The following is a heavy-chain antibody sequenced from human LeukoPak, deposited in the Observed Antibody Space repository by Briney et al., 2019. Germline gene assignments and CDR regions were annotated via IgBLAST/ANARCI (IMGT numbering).Heavy chain of an antibody. D-gene: IGHD3-22*01. CDR2: IYNGGNK. J-gene: IGHJ6*02. CDR3: ARESFYYSIGPGV. V-gene: IGHV3-66*02. CDR1: GISVSKNY. Sequence: GGSLRLSCAASGISVSKNYMSWVRQAPGKGLEWVAVIYNGGNKYYTDSVKGRFTISRDNSKNTLDLQMNSLRPEDTAVYYCARESFYYSIGPGVWGQGTTVTVS.